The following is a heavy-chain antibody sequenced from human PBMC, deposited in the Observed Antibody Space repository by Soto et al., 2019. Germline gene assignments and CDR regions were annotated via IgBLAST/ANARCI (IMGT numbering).Heavy chain of an antibody. CDR2: ISSDGSST. V-gene: IGHV3-74*01. CDR3: ARGGRYYYMDV. Sequence: EAQLVESGGGLVQPGGSLRLSCVASGFTFSSYWMHWVRQAPGKGLVWVSRISSDGSSTTYADSVKGRFTISRDNAKNTLYLRMNSLGAEDTAVYYCARGGRYYYMDVWGKGTTVTVSS. CDR1: GFTFSSYW. J-gene: IGHJ6*03. D-gene: IGHD3-16*01.